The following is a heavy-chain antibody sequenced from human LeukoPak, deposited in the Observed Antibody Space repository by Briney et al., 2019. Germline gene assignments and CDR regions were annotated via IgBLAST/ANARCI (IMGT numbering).Heavy chain of an antibody. CDR3: AKVAGYSYVGVYYCDY. Sequence: RGSLRLSCAVSGFTLSNAWTSWVRHGPEKGLEWVSAISGSGGSTYYADSVKGRLTSSRNNSKNTLYLQMNSLRAEHTAVYYCAKVAGYSYVGVYYCDYWGEGTLVTVSS. CDR2: ISGSGGST. V-gene: IGHV3-23*01. D-gene: IGHD5-18*01. J-gene: IGHJ4*02. CDR1: GFTLSNAW.